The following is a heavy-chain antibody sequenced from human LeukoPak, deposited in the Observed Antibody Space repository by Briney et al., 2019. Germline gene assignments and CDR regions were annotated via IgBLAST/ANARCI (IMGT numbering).Heavy chain of an antibody. CDR1: GFTFSSYA. CDR2: ISYDGSNK. V-gene: IGHV3-30-3*01. J-gene: IGHJ4*02. D-gene: IGHD3-22*01. Sequence: PGGSLRLSCAASGFTFSSYAMHWVRQAPGKGLEWVAVISYDGSNKYYADSVKGRFTISRDNSKNTLYLQMSSLRAEDTAVYYCARDSGYRRFDYWGQGTLVTVSS. CDR3: ARDSGYRRFDY.